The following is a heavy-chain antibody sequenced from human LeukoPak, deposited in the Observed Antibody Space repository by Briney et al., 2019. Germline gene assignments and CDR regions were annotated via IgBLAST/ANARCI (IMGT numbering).Heavy chain of an antibody. Sequence: PGGSLRLSCAASGFTFSSCGMHWVRQAPGKGLEWVAFIRSDGNYKYYADSVKGRFTISRDNAKNTLYLQMNSLRAEDTAVYYCARGWEGYFDYWGQGTLVTVSS. CDR1: GFTFSSCG. CDR2: IRSDGNYK. V-gene: IGHV3-30*02. D-gene: IGHD6-19*01. J-gene: IGHJ4*02. CDR3: ARGWEGYFDY.